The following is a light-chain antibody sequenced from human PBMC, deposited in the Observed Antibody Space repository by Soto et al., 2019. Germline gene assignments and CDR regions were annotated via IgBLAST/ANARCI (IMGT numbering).Light chain of an antibody. J-gene: IGKJ2*01. CDR2: DAS. V-gene: IGKV3D-20*01. CDR3: QQYGSSPYT. Sequence: DIVLTQSPATLSLSPGERATLSCGASQTVSRSYLAWYQQKPGLAPRLLIYDASSRATGIPDRFSGSGSGTDFTLTISRLEPEDFAVDYCQQYGSSPYTCGQGTKLEIK. CDR1: QTVSRSY.